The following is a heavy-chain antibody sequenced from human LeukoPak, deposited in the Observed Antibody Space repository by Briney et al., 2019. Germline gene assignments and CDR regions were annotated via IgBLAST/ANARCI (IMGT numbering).Heavy chain of an antibody. Sequence: ASVKVSCKASGGTFSSYAISWVRQAPGRGLEWMGGIIPIFGTANYAQKFQGRVTITTDESTSTAYMELSSLRSEDTAVYYCASGGPYYYGSGSYRFSDYWGQGTLVTVSS. CDR3: ASGGPYYYGSGSYRFSDY. D-gene: IGHD3-10*01. V-gene: IGHV1-69*05. CDR2: IIPIFGTA. CDR1: GGTFSSYA. J-gene: IGHJ4*02.